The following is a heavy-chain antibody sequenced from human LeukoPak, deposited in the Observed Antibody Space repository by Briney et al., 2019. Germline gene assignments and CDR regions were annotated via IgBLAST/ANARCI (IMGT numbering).Heavy chain of an antibody. J-gene: IGHJ3*02. CDR2: IYPGDSDT. V-gene: IGHV5-51*01. Sequence: GESLKISCKGSGYRFTSYWIGWVRQMPGKGLEWMGIIYPGDSDTRHSPSFQGQVTISVDKSISTAYLQWSSLKASDSAMYYCARTGITGTWSAFDIWGQGTMVTVSS. CDR1: GYRFTSYW. CDR3: ARTGITGTWSAFDI. D-gene: IGHD1-20*01.